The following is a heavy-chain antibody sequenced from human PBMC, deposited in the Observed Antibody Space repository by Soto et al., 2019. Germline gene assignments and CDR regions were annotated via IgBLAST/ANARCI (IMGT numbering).Heavy chain of an antibody. J-gene: IGHJ4*02. CDR1: GYTFTSYG. CDR2: ISAYNGNT. Sequence: ASVKVSCKASGYTFTSYGISWVRQAPGQGLEWMGWISAYNGNTNYAQKLQGRVTMTTDTSTSTAYMELRSLSSDDTAVYYCARVPTYYYDSSGYYGHFDYWGQGTLVTVSS. V-gene: IGHV1-18*01. D-gene: IGHD3-22*01. CDR3: ARVPTYYYDSSGYYGHFDY.